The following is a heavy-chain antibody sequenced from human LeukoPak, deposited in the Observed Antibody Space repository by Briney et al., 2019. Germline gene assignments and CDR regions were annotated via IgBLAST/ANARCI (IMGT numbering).Heavy chain of an antibody. CDR1: GFTFSNYS. J-gene: IGHJ4*02. V-gene: IGHV3-74*01. Sequence: GGSLRLSCAASGFTFSNYSMHWVRQAPGKWLGWVSRTISDGSSRNYADSVKGRFTISRDNAKNTLYLQMNSLRAEDTAVYYCASDSSHRIAEGGDYWGQGTLVTVSS. D-gene: IGHD6-13*01. CDR3: ASDSSHRIAEGGDY. CDR2: TISDGSSR.